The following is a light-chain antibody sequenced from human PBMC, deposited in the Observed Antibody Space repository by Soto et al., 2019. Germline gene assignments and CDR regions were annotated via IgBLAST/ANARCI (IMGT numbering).Light chain of an antibody. V-gene: IGKV1-33*01. CDR3: QQYENLPT. CDR2: DTS. CDR1: QTISSW. Sequence: DIQMTQSPSTLSGSLGDRVTITCRASQTISSWLAWYQQKPGKAPKLLIYDTSNLETGVPSRFSGSGSGTDFTFTISRLQPEDIATYYCQQYENLPTFGQGTRLEIK. J-gene: IGKJ5*01.